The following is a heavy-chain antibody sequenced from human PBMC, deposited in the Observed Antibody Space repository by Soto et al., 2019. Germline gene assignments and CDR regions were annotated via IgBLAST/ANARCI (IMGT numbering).Heavy chain of an antibody. CDR1: GFTFSSHW. Sequence: GGSLRLSCVASGFTFSSHWMNWVRQVPGKGLEWVANIKEDGTEINYVDSVKGRFAISRDNAKNSLYLQMNSLRVDDTAVYHCVRSSGWTGDYWGQGVLVTVSS. D-gene: IGHD3-10*01. V-gene: IGHV3-7*04. CDR3: VRSSGWTGDY. CDR2: IKEDGTEI. J-gene: IGHJ4*02.